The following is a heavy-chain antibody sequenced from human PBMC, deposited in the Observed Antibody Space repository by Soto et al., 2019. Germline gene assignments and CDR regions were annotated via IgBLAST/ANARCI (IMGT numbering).Heavy chain of an antibody. D-gene: IGHD3-10*01. CDR2: ILNDGSNR. V-gene: IGHV3-33*01. CDR1: GFTSSNYG. J-gene: IGHJ6*02. CDR3: ARDDEYSGNGMDV. Sequence: QVQLVESGGGVVQPGRSLRLSCAASGFTSSNYGMHWVRQAPGKGLEWVAVILNDGSNRYHADSVKDRFTISRDNSKNTLYLQMNSLRAEDTAVYYCARDDEYSGNGMDVWGQGTTVTLS.